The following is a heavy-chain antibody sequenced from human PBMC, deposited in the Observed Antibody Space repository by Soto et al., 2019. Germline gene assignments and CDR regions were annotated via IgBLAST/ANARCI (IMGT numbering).Heavy chain of an antibody. Sequence: ASVKVSCKASGYTFTSYGISWVRQAPGQGLEWMGWISAYNGNTNYAQKLQGRVTMTTDTSTSTAYMELSSLRSEDTAVYYCARDRRLGGDRDYFDYWGQGTLVTVSS. J-gene: IGHJ4*02. CDR3: ARDRRLGGDRDYFDY. V-gene: IGHV1-18*04. CDR2: ISAYNGNT. D-gene: IGHD2-21*01. CDR1: GYTFTSYG.